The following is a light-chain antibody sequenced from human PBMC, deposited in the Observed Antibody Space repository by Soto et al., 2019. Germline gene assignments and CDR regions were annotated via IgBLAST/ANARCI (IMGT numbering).Light chain of an antibody. CDR2: GDS. J-gene: IGLJ2*01. CDR3: QVWDISSDHVL. CDR1: NIGSKG. Sequence: SYDLTQPPSVSVAPGQTARITCEGNNIGSKGVHWYQQKPGQAPVLVVYGDSDRPSGTPERFSGSDSGNTATLTIGGVEPGDEADYYCQVWDISSDHVLFAGGTQLTVL. V-gene: IGLV3-21*02.